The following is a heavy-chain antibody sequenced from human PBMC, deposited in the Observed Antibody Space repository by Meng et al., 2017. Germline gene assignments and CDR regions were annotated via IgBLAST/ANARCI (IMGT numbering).Heavy chain of an antibody. CDR3: ARGSNYYDSGRPYYGMDV. D-gene: IGHD3-22*01. V-gene: IGHV1-18*01. Sequence: ASVKVSCKASGYTFTSFGISWVRQAPGQGLEWMGWISTHNDNTNYAQKLQGRVTVTTDTSTSTTYMELRSLRSDDTAVYFCARGSNYYDSGRPYYGMDVWGQGTTVTVSS. CDR2: ISTHNDNT. CDR1: GYTFTSFG. J-gene: IGHJ6*02.